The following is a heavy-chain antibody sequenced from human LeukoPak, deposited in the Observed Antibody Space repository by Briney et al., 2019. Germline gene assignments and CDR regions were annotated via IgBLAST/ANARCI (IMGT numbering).Heavy chain of an antibody. CDR3: ARDREVGVPAHYFDY. V-gene: IGHV4-39*07. D-gene: IGHD1-26*01. CDR2: IYYSGST. J-gene: IGHJ4*02. CDR1: GGSISSSSYY. Sequence: PSETLSLTCTVSGGSISSSSYYWGWIRQPPGKGLEWIGSIYYSGSTYYNPSLKSRVTISVDTSKNQFSLKLSSVTAADTAVYYCARDREVGVPAHYFDYWGQGTLVTVSS.